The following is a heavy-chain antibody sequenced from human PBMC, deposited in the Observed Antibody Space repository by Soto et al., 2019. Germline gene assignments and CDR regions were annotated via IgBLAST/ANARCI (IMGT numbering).Heavy chain of an antibody. CDR1: GYVFIGYG. CDR2: ISRHNGNT. J-gene: IGHJ4*02. Sequence: ASVKVSCKASGYVFIGYGISWMRQAPGQGLEWMGWISRHNGNTNYAQKFQGRVAMTTDASTSTAYMELRSLRSDDTAVYYCARDLDGSGSYYTDYWGQGTLVTVSS. CDR3: ARDLDGSGSYYTDY. V-gene: IGHV1-18*01. D-gene: IGHD3-10*01.